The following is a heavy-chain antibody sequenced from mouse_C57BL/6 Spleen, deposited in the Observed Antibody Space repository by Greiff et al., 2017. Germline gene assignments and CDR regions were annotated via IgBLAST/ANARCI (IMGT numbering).Heavy chain of an antibody. J-gene: IGHJ2*01. D-gene: IGHD2-1*01. V-gene: IGHV1-15*01. Sequence: VQLQQSGAELVRPGASVTLSCKASGYTFTDYEMHWVKQTPVHGLEWIGAIDPETGGTAYNQKFKGKAILTADKSSSTAYMELRSLTSEDSAVYYCTRWGLWGNPCDYWGQGTTHTVSS. CDR3: TRWGLWGNPCDY. CDR2: IDPETGGT. CDR1: GYTFTDYE.